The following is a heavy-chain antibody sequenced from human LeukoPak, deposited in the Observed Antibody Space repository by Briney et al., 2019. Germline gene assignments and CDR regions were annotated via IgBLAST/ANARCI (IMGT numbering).Heavy chain of an antibody. CDR2: IYYSGST. CDR1: GGSISSYY. D-gene: IGHD5-18*01. Sequence: PSETLSLTCTVSGGSISSYYWSWIRQPPGKGLEWIGYIYYSGSTNYNPSLKSRVTISVDTSKNQFSLKLSSVTAADTAVYYCARGSTRGYSYTYDYWGQGTLVTVSS. CDR3: ARGSTRGYSYTYDY. V-gene: IGHV4-59*01. J-gene: IGHJ4*02.